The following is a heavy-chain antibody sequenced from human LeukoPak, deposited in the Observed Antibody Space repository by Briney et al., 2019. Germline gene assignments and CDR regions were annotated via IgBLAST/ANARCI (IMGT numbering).Heavy chain of an antibody. Sequence: PGGSLRLSCAASGFTFSNAWMSWVRQAPGKGLEWVGRIKSKTDGGTTDYAAPVKGRFTISRDDSKNTLYLQMNSLKTEDTAVYYCTTDVAAAGTENWFDPWGQGTLVTVSS. CDR1: GFTFSNAW. D-gene: IGHD6-13*01. CDR2: IKSKTDGGTT. CDR3: TTDVAAAGTENWFDP. J-gene: IGHJ5*02. V-gene: IGHV3-15*01.